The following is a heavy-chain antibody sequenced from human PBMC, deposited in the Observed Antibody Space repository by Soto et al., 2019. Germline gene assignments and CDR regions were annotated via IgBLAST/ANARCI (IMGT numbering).Heavy chain of an antibody. CDR3: ARSAPVKTTTPHDYCMDV. D-gene: IGHD1-1*01. J-gene: IGHJ6*02. Sequence: QVQLVQSGAEVKKPGASVKVSCKSSGYTFTSYDINWVRHATGQGLEWMGWRNPNSGNTGYAQKFQGRVTMTRNTSIITAYMELCSLRSEDTAVYYGARSAPVKTTTPHDYCMDVWGQGTTVTVSS. CDR2: RNPNSGNT. V-gene: IGHV1-8*01. CDR1: GYTFTSYD.